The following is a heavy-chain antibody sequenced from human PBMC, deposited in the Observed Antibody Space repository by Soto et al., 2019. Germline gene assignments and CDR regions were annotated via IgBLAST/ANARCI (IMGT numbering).Heavy chain of an antibody. CDR3: ARGARNDYYFDY. V-gene: IGHV3-74*01. CDR2: IKSDESTT. Sequence: EVQLVESGGGLVQPGGSLRLSCAASGFIFSDYWIHWVRQAPGKGLVWVSRIKSDESTTNYADSVWGRLTISRDNAKNTVYLQTNSLRVEDTAVYYCARGARNDYYFDYGGQGTLVTVSS. CDR1: GFIFSDYW. J-gene: IGHJ4*02. D-gene: IGHD3-16*01.